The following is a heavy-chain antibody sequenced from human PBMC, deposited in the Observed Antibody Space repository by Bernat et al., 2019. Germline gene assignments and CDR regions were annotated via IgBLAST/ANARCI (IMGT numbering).Heavy chain of an antibody. Sequence: QVQLVQSGAEVKKPGASVKVSCKASGYTFTSYGISWVRQAPGQGLEWMGWISAYNGNTNYAQKLQGRVTMTTDTSTSTAYMELRSLRSDDTAVYYCARVKYYDFWSAPYYYYMDVWGKGTTVTVSS. CDR3: ARVKYYDFWSAPYYYYMDV. J-gene: IGHJ6*03. CDR2: ISAYNGNT. V-gene: IGHV1-18*01. CDR1: GYTFTSYG. D-gene: IGHD3-3*01.